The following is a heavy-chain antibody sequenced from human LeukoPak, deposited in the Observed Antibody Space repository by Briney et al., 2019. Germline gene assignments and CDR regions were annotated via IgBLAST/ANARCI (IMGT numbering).Heavy chain of an antibody. J-gene: IGHJ3*02. V-gene: IGHV3-73*01. D-gene: IGHD1-26*01. Sequence: GGSLSLSCAAPGFTFSGSAIPWVRQSSGKGREWFGRFRSKANSYATAYASSVKGRFTISTDDSKNTAYLQMNSLKTEDTAVYYCTRVLIVGPMKGDAFDIWGQGTMVAVSS. CDR1: GFTFSGSA. CDR2: FRSKANSYAT. CDR3: TRVLIVGPMKGDAFDI.